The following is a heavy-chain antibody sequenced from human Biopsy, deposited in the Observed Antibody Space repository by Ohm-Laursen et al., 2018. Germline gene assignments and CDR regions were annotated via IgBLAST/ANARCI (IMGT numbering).Heavy chain of an antibody. J-gene: IGHJ2*01. D-gene: IGHD1-26*01. CDR1: GASVKTSGYF. CDR3: VRKPKPGTAEAWYFDL. Sequence: SGTLSLTCTVSGASVKTSGYFWAWLRQRPGKGSAWSGYITYNERTHYNPSLTSLLAISFDTSNNRITLQLRTVSAADMAVNYCVRKPKPGTAEAWYFDLWGRGSPVTVPS. V-gene: IGHV4-31*01. CDR2: ITYNERT.